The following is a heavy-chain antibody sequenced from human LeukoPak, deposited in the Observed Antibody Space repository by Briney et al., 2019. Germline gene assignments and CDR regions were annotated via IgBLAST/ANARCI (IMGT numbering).Heavy chain of an antibody. CDR1: GFTFSSYE. CDR2: VSSSGSTI. D-gene: IGHD3-10*01. V-gene: IGHV3-48*03. J-gene: IGHJ6*02. Sequence: AGSLRLSCAASGFTFSSYEMNWLRQAPGKGLQWVSYVSSSGSTIYYADSVKGRFTNSRDNAKKSLYLQMNSLRAEDTAVYYCATRNYGSGSYYKPQKSNYYYYGMDVWGQGTTVTVSS. CDR3: ATRNYGSGSYYKPQKSNYYYYGMDV.